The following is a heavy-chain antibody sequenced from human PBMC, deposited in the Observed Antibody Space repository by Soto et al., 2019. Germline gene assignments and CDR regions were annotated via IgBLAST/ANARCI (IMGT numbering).Heavy chain of an antibody. J-gene: IGHJ6*02. CDR1: GGSISSGGYS. V-gene: IGHV4-30-2*01. CDR2: IYHSGST. D-gene: IGHD1-1*01. CDR3: ARGGNDLIYYYYGMDV. Sequence: SETLSLTCAVSGGSISSGGYSWSWIRQPPGKGLEWIGYIYHSGSTYYNPSLKSRVTISVDRSKNQFSLELSSVTAADTAVYYCARGGNDLIYYYYGMDVWGQGTTVTVSS.